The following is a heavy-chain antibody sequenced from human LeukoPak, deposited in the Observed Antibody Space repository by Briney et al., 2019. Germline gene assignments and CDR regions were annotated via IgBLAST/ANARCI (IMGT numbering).Heavy chain of an antibody. Sequence: SETLSLTCTVSGGSIRSRSYYWGWLRQPPGKGLEWIERIFYSGSTYHNPSLKSRVTISVDTSKSQSSLKLSSVTAADTAVYFCARHPLKAYVSDWFDPWGQGTLVTVSS. CDR2: IFYSGST. D-gene: IGHD3-10*02. V-gene: IGHV4-39*01. CDR1: GGSIRSRSYY. CDR3: ARHPLKAYVSDWFDP. J-gene: IGHJ5*02.